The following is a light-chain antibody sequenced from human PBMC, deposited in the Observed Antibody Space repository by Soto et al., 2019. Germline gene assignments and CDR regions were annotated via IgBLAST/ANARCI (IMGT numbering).Light chain of an antibody. CDR2: AAS. CDR1: QSLLHSNGYNY. J-gene: IGKJ1*01. Sequence: DIVMTQSPLSLPVTPGEPASIAFRSSQSLLHSNGYNYLDWYLQKPGQSPQLLIYAASSLQSGVPSRFSGSGSETEFTLTISGLQPGDSATYYCQQYNSYSPTFGQGTKVDIK. CDR3: QQYNSYSPT. V-gene: IGKV2-28*01.